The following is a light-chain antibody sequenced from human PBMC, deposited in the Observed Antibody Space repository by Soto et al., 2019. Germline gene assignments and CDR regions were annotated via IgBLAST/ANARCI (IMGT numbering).Light chain of an antibody. CDR3: QQSHSPPLM. CDR1: QYIDTF. J-gene: IGKJ4*02. Sequence: IQMTQSPSSLSASVGDRVTITCRASQYIDTFLNWYQQRPGKYPKLLIYGASTLQSGVPSRFSGSGSGTGTTLTINKHQPEDFATYYCQQSHSPPLMFGGAPKIEIK. V-gene: IGKV1-39*01. CDR2: GAS.